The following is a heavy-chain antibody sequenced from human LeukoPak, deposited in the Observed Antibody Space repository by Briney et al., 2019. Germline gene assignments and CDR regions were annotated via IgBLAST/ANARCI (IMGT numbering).Heavy chain of an antibody. J-gene: IGHJ4*02. V-gene: IGHV1-24*01. CDR3: ARAPHFFDTSGSRYYFDY. Sequence: ASVKVSCKVSGYTLTELSMHWVRQAPGKGLEWMGGFDPEDGETIYAQKFQGRVTMTEDTSTDTAYMELSSLRSEDTAVYYCARAPHFFDTSGSRYYFDYWGQGALVTVSS. D-gene: IGHD3-22*01. CDR2: FDPEDGET. CDR1: GYTLTELS.